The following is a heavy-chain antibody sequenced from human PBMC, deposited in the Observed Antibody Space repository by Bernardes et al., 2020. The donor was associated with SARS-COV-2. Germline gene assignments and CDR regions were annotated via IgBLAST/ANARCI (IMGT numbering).Heavy chain of an antibody. CDR2: LTEDGSIT. CDR1: GFTFRTYC. D-gene: IGHD2-15*01. CDR3: VRDRAGGSGS. J-gene: IGHJ4*02. Sequence: GRSLRLSCVVSGFTFRTYCMPWVRQAPAKELEWVSRLTEDGSITTYADSVKGRFTISRDNAKNTLYLQMHSLRVEDTATYYCVRDRAGGSGSWGQGTLVTVSS. V-gene: IGHV3-74*01.